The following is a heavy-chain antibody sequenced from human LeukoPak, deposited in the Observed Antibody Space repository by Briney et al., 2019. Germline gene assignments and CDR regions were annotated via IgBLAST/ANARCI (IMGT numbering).Heavy chain of an antibody. CDR2: IYYSGST. CDR1: GGSISSGGYY. V-gene: IGHV4-31*03. J-gene: IGHJ3*02. CDR3: ASSIQNDAFDI. Sequence: SQTLSLTCTVSGGSISSGGYYCSWIRQHPGKGLEWIGYIYYSGSTYYNPSLKSRVTVSVDTSKNQFSLKLSSVTAADTAVYYCASSIQNDAFDIWGQGTMVTVSS. D-gene: IGHD2-2*01.